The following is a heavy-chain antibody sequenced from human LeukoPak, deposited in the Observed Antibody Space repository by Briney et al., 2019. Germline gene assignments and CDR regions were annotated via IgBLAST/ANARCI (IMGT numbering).Heavy chain of an antibody. J-gene: IGHJ4*02. CDR2: INPSGGST. Sequence: VASVTVSCKASGYTFTSYYMHWVRQAPGQGLEWMGIINPSGGSTSYAQKFQGRVTMTRDTSTSTVYMELSSLRSEDTAVYYCARDLSTNLPTYYFDYWGQGTLVTVSS. D-gene: IGHD2-2*01. CDR1: GYTFTSYY. CDR3: ARDLSTNLPTYYFDY. V-gene: IGHV1-46*01.